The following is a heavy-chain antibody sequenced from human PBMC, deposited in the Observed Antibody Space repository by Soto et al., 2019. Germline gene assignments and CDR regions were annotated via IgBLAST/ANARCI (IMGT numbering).Heavy chain of an antibody. J-gene: IGHJ6*03. D-gene: IGHD3-3*01. CDR3: AKEGMVGVVITETYCYYYYMDV. Sequence: EVQLLESGGGLVQPGGSLRLSCAASGFTFSSYAMSWVRQAPGKGLEWVSAISGSGGSTYYADSVKGRFTISRDNSKNTLYLKMNSLRAEDTAVYYCAKEGMVGVVITETYCYYYYMDVWGKGPTVTVSS. V-gene: IGHV3-23*01. CDR1: GFTFSSYA. CDR2: ISGSGGST.